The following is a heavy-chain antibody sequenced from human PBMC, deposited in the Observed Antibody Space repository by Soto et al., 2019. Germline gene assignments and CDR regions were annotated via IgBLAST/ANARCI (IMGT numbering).Heavy chain of an antibody. D-gene: IGHD3-16*01. CDR2: ISSSGGST. Sequence: GGSLRLSCAASGFTFSSYIMSWVRQTPGKGLDWVSSISSSGGSTYYAASVTGRFTVSRDNSKNTLHLQMNSLTAQDTAVYYCAKDVSPSYAEYYGGRPFDIWGQGTMVTVSS. CDR3: AKDVSPSYAEYYGGRPFDI. V-gene: IGHV3-23*01. J-gene: IGHJ3*02. CDR1: GFTFSSYI.